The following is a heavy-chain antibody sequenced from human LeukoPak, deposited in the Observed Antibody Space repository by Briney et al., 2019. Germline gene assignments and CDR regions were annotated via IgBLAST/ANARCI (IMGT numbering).Heavy chain of an antibody. CDR3: ARDEGGTTGGEFYWYFDL. D-gene: IGHD4-17*01. Sequence: GASVKVSCKASGYTFTGYYMHWVRQAPGQGLEWMGWINPNSGGTNYAQKFQGWVTMTRDTSISTAYMELSRLRSDDTAVYYCARDEGGTTGGEFYWYFDLWGRGTLVTVSS. CDR2: INPNSGGT. J-gene: IGHJ2*01. V-gene: IGHV1-2*04. CDR1: GYTFTGYY.